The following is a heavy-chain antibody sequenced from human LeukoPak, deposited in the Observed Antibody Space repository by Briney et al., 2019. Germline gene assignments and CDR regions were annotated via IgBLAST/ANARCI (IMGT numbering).Heavy chain of an antibody. D-gene: IGHD2-2*01. CDR3: AKGYCSSTSCTFDY. CDR1: GFTFSTYG. V-gene: IGHV3-30*18. Sequence: GGSLRLSCAASGFTFSTYGMHWVRQAPGKGLEWVAVISYDGSTKYYADSVKGRFTISIDKSKNTLYLQMNSLRAEDTAMYCCAKGYCSSTSCTFDYWGQGTLVIVSS. J-gene: IGHJ4*02. CDR2: ISYDGSTK.